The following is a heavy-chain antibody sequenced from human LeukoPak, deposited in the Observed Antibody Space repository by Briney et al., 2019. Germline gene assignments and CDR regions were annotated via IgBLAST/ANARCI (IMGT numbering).Heavy chain of an antibody. Sequence: GGSLRLSCAASGFTFSDYILDWVRQAPGKGLEWVGRIRRKGQSYTTEYAASVKGRFTISRDDSKNSLYLHMNSLRTEDTAVYHCSRDGKESDNSAFDIWGQGTMVTVSS. CDR2: IRRKGQSYTT. J-gene: IGHJ3*02. V-gene: IGHV3-72*01. CDR3: SRDGKESDNSAFDI. CDR1: GFTFSDYI. D-gene: IGHD3-22*01.